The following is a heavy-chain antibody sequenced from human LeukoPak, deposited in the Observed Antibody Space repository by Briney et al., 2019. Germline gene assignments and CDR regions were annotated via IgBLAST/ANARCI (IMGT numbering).Heavy chain of an antibody. J-gene: IGHJ4*02. CDR1: GASISSYY. D-gene: IGHD1-1*01. CDR3: ARAVQLERPFDY. CDR2: VYSSGST. Sequence: SETLSLTCTVSGASISSYYWSWIRQPAGKGLEWIGRVYSSGSTNYNFSLKSRVTMSVDTSKSQFSLKLNSVTAADTAVYYCARAVQLERPFDYWGQGTLVTVSS. V-gene: IGHV4-4*07.